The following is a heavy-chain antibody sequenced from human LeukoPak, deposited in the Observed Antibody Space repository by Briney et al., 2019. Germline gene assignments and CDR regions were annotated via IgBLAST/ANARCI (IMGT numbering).Heavy chain of an antibody. J-gene: IGHJ4*02. Sequence: GGSLRPSCAASGFTFSSYGMHWVRQAPGKGLEWVAVIWYDGSNKYYADSVKGRFTISRDNSKNTLYLQMNSLRAEDTAVYYCAKTADYGDYCDYWGQGTLVTVSS. D-gene: IGHD4-17*01. CDR1: GFTFSSYG. CDR2: IWYDGSNK. CDR3: AKTADYGDYCDY. V-gene: IGHV3-33*06.